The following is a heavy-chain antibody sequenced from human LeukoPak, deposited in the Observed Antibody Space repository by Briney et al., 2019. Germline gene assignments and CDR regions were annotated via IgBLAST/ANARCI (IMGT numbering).Heavy chain of an antibody. D-gene: IGHD5-18*01. V-gene: IGHV4-34*01. J-gene: IGHJ4*02. CDR2: INHSGST. CDR3: AREGLSYGYFDY. CDR1: GGTFSGYY. Sequence: SENLSLTCAVYGGTFSGYYWSWIRQPPGKGLEWIGEINHSGSTNYNPSLKSRVTISVDTSKNQFSLKLSSVTAADTAVYYCAREGLSYGYFDYWGQGTLVTVSS.